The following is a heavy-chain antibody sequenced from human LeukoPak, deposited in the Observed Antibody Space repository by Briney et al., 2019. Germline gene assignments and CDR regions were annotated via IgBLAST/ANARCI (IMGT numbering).Heavy chain of an antibody. Sequence: ASVKVSCKASGYTFTSYGISWVRQAPGQGLEWMGWISAYNGNTNYAQKLQGRVTITRDTSASTAYMELSSLRSEDMAVYYCARGAWSSSSFYYYYYMDVWGKGTTVTVSS. CDR3: ARGAWSSSSFYYYYYMDV. CDR2: ISAYNGNT. J-gene: IGHJ6*03. CDR1: GYTFTSYG. D-gene: IGHD6-6*01. V-gene: IGHV1-18*03.